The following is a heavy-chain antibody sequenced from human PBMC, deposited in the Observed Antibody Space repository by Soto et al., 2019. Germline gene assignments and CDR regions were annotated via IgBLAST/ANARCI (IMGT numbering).Heavy chain of an antibody. CDR2: TKHKAASYTT. CDR3: VTLQFSRWFY. CDR1: GFTLSDHF. D-gene: IGHD4-4*01. Sequence: LRLSCAASGFTLSDHFMEWVRQAPGKGLECVGRTKHKAASYTTDYAASVNGRFTISRDDSKNSLYLQMNSLKTEDTAMYYCVTLQFSRWFYWGLGTLVTVSS. V-gene: IGHV3-72*01. J-gene: IGHJ4*02.